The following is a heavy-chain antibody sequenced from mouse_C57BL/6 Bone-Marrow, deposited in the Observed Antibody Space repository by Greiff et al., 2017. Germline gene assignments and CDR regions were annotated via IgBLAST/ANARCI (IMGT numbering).Heavy chain of an antibody. CDR1: GFTFSSYG. CDR2: ISSGGSYT. Sequence: EVKLVESGGDLVKPGGSLKLSCAASGFTFSSYGMSWVRQTPDKRLEWVATISSGGSYTYYPDSVKGRFTISRDNAKNTLYLQMNSLKSEDTAMYYCARQGRYGSSYDFDYWGQGTTLTVSS. V-gene: IGHV5-6*01. J-gene: IGHJ2*01. D-gene: IGHD1-1*01. CDR3: ARQGRYGSSYDFDY.